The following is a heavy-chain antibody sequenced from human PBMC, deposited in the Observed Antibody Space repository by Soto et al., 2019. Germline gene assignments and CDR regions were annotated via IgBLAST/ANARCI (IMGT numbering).Heavy chain of an antibody. D-gene: IGHD1-7*01. J-gene: IGHJ3*02. CDR3: ARRRTGTTAFDI. Sequence: GGSLRLSCAASGFTFSSYSMNWVRQAPGKGLEWVSSISSSSSYIYYADSVKGRFTISRDNAKNSLYLQMNSLRAEDTAVYYCARRRTGTTAFDIWGQGTMVTVSS. CDR2: ISSSSSYI. CDR1: GFTFSSYS. V-gene: IGHV3-21*01.